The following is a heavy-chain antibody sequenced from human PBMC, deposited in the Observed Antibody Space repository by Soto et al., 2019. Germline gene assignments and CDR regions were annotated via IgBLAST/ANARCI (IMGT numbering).Heavy chain of an antibody. CDR3: ARDKSHYYDSSGYFYGMDV. D-gene: IGHD3-22*01. V-gene: IGHV1-2*04. Sequence: ASVKVSCKASGYTFTGYYMHWVRQAPGQGLEWMGWINPNSGGTNYAQKFQGWVTMTRDTSISTAYMELSRLRSGDTAVYYCARDKSHYYDSSGYFYGMDVWGQGTTVTVSS. CDR1: GYTFTGYY. J-gene: IGHJ6*02. CDR2: INPNSGGT.